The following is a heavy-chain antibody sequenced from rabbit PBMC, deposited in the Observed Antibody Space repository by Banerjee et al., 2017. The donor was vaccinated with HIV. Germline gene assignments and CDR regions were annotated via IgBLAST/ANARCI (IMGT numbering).Heavy chain of an antibody. CDR1: GFSFSSYW. V-gene: IGHV1S45*01. D-gene: IGHD4-1*01. CDR2: IDSSSGNT. CDR3: ARDLAGVIGWNFGL. Sequence: QEQLEESGGGLVQPEGSLTLTCTASGFSFSSYWICWVRQAPGKGLEWIGCIDSSSGNTVYASWAKGRFTISKTSSTTVTLQMTSLTAADTATYLCARDLAGVIGWNFGLWGQGTLVTVS. J-gene: IGHJ4*01.